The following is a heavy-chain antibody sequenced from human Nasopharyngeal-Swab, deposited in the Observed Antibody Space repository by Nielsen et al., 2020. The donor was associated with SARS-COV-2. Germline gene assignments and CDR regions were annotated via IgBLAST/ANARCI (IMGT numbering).Heavy chain of an antibody. Sequence: RQAPGKGLEWIGYIYYSGSTNYNPSLKSRVTISVDTSKNQFSLKLSSVTAADTAVYYCAREGYCSGGSCYSGRPYYYYYMYVWGKGTTVTVSS. J-gene: IGHJ6*03. V-gene: IGHV4-59*12. CDR3: AREGYCSGGSCYSGRPYYYYYMYV. CDR2: IYYSGST. D-gene: IGHD2-15*01.